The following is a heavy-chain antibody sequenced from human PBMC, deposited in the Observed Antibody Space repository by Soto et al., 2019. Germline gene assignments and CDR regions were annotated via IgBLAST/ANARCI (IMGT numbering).Heavy chain of an antibody. V-gene: IGHV3-11*01. D-gene: IGHD2-2*01. CDR3: ARDQYQLLPFDY. J-gene: IGHJ4*02. CDR1: GFTFSDYY. CDR2: ISTSGTTI. Sequence: PGGSLRLSCAASGFTFSDYYMSWIRQAPGRGLECLSYISTSGTTIYYADSVKGRFTISRDNAKNSLYLQMNSLRAEDTAVYYCARDQYQLLPFDYWGQGTLVTVSS.